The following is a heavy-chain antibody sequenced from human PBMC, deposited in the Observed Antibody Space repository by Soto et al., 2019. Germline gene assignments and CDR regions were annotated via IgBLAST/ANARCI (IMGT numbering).Heavy chain of an antibody. Sequence: GGSLRLSCAASGFTFSSYAMHWVRQAPGKGLEWVAVISYDGSNKYYADSVKGRFTISRDNSKNTLYLQMNSLRAEDTALYYCAKDSNLEDPRNNWFDPWGQGTLVTVSS. J-gene: IGHJ5*02. V-gene: IGHV3-30-3*01. CDR1: GFTFSSYA. CDR3: AKDSNLEDPRNNWFDP. CDR2: ISYDGSNK. D-gene: IGHD1-1*01.